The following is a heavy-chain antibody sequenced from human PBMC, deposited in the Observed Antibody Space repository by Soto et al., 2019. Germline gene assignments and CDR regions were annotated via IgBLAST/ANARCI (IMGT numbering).Heavy chain of an antibody. CDR2: ISAYNGNT. V-gene: IGHV1-18*01. CDR1: GYTFTSYG. CDR3: ARDPSRDLLNHVGSGTPTRPFDY. J-gene: IGHJ4*02. Sequence: GASVKVSCKASGYTFTSYGISWVRQAPGQGLEWMGWISAYNGNTNYAQKLQGRVTMTTDKSTSTAYMELSSLRSEDTAVYYCARDPSRDLLNHVGSGTPTRPFDYWGQGTLVTVSS. D-gene: IGHD3-10*01.